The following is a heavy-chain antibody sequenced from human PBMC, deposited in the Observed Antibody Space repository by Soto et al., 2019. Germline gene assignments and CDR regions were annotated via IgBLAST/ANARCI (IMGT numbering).Heavy chain of an antibody. J-gene: IGHJ6*02. Sequence: PGGSLRLSCAASGFTFSSYGMHWVRQAPGKGLEWVAVIWYDGSNKYYADSVKGRFTISRDNSKNTLYLQMNSLRAEDTAVYYCARDRSSGWYWLPVYYYYGMDVWGQGTTVTVSS. CDR1: GFTFSSYG. CDR3: ARDRSSGWYWLPVYYYYGMDV. V-gene: IGHV3-33*01. CDR2: IWYDGSNK. D-gene: IGHD6-19*01.